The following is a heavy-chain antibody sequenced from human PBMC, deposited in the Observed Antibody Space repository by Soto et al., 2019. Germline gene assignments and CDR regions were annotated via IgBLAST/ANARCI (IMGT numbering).Heavy chain of an antibody. V-gene: IGHV3-33*01. J-gene: IGHJ6*02. CDR1: GFTFSSYG. CDR3: ARTRIAAAGNYYYYGTDV. D-gene: IGHD6-13*01. Sequence: GGSLRLSCAASGFTFSSYGMRWVRQAPGKGLEWVAVIWYDGSNKYYADSVKGRFTISRDNSKNTLYLQMNSLRAEDTAVYYCARTRIAAAGNYYYYGTDVWGQGTTVTVSS. CDR2: IWYDGSNK.